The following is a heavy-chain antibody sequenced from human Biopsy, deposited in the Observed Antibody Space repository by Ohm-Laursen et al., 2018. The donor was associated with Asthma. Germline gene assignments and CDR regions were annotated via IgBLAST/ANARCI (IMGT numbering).Heavy chain of an antibody. D-gene: IGHD4-17*01. Sequence: ASVKVSCKISGYSLTDLSMHWVRQAPGQGLEWMGGHDHEEGGTVNARRFQGRVTMTEDTPTDTAYIELSSLSSDDTAVYYCASDFPKDYVRYNFQFWGQGTLVTSSS. J-gene: IGHJ4*02. CDR2: HDHEEGGT. V-gene: IGHV1-24*01. CDR1: GYSLTDLS. CDR3: ASDFPKDYVRYNFQF.